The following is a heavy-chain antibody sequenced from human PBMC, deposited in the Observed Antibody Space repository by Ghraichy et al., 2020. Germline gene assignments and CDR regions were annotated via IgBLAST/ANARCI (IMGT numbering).Heavy chain of an antibody. CDR1: GGSISSINNY. CDR3: ATVHGAYYDPSGSYYNSPFDY. V-gene: IGHV4-39*01. Sequence: ESLNISCTVSGGSISSINNYWGWIRQPPGKGLEWIGNIYYSGTTYYNPSLKSRVTISVDTSKNQFSLKLSSLTAADTAVYHCATVHGAYYDPSGSYYNSPFDYWGQGTLVTVSS. CDR2: IYYSGTT. J-gene: IGHJ4*02. D-gene: IGHD3-10*01.